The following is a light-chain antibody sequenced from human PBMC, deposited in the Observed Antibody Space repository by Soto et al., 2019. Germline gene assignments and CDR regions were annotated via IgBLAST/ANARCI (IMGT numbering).Light chain of an antibody. Sequence: QSALTQPPSASGSPGQSVTISCTGNSSNDGGYNYVSWYQQYPGRAPKLMIYEVTKRPSGVPDRFSGSKSGNTASLTVSGLQAEDEADYYCSSYAASNNFYFVFGGGTKVTV. J-gene: IGLJ3*02. CDR1: SSNDGGYNY. V-gene: IGLV2-8*01. CDR3: SSYAASNNFYFV. CDR2: EVT.